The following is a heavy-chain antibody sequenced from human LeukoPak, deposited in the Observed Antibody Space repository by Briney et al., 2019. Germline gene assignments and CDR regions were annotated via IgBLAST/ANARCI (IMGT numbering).Heavy chain of an antibody. V-gene: IGHV3-48*03. Sequence: PGGSLRLSCAASGFTFSSYEMNWVRQPPGKGLEWVSSTFQGGGEIHYADSVRGRFTISRDNSRSTLLLQMNSLRGEDTAIYYCATYRQVMLPFEAWGRGTLVTVSS. CDR1: GFTFSSYE. J-gene: IGHJ5*02. CDR2: TFQGGGEI. CDR3: ATYRQVMLPFEA. D-gene: IGHD5-18*01.